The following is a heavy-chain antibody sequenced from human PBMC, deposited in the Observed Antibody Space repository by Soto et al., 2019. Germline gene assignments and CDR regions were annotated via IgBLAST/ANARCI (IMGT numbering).Heavy chain of an antibody. CDR3: VKGLGNSHSRFDC. Sequence: GGSLRLSCAASGFTFTTYALGWVRQAPGKGLEWVSSIGISGDNTYYTDSVKGRFAISRDNSKNTLYLQMNSLRAEDTAIYFCVKGLGNSHSRFDCWGRGTLVTVSS. CDR1: GFTFTTYA. D-gene: IGHD1-1*01. V-gene: IGHV3-23*01. CDR2: IGISGDNT. J-gene: IGHJ4*02.